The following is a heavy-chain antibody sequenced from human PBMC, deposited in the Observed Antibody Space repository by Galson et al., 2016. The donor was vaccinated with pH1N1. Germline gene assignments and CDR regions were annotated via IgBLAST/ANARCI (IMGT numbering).Heavy chain of an antibody. CDR3: AREDYYDTDLSDWYFDL. J-gene: IGHJ2*01. D-gene: IGHD3-22*01. CDR1: GGTFGSFG. Sequence: SGAEVKKPGSSVKVSCKASGGTFGSFGINWVRQAPGQGLEWMGGIIPIFNTAKYARNFQGRVTITADESTTTAYMELSSLRPDDTAVYFCAREDYYDTDLSDWYFDLWGRGTLLTVSS. CDR2: IIPIFNTA. V-gene: IGHV1-69*01.